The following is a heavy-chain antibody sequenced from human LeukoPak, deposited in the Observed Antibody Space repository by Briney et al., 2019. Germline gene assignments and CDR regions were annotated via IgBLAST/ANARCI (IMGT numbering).Heavy chain of an antibody. CDR1: GGSISSYY. J-gene: IGHJ4*02. Sequence: SETLSLTCTVSGGSISSYYRSWIRQPPRKGLAWIGYIYYSGSTNYNPSLKSRVTISVDTSKNQFSLKLSSVTAADTAVYYCARARSSLAEFDYWGQGTLVTVSS. CDR3: ARARSSLAEFDY. V-gene: IGHV4-59*12. D-gene: IGHD3-3*02. CDR2: IYYSGST.